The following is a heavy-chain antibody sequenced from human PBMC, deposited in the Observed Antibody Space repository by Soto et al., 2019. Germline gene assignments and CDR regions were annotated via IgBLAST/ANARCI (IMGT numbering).Heavy chain of an antibody. D-gene: IGHD3-10*02. V-gene: IGHV4-31*02. CDR2: IYYSGST. CDR3: FFFQAEDGIRGVRSVSAFLLNRSSDL. Sequence: PGKDLEWIGYIYYSGSTYYNPSLKSRVTISGDTSKNQFSLKLSSVTAADTAVYYCFFFQAEDGIRGVRSVSAFLLNRSSDL. J-gene: IGHJ2*01.